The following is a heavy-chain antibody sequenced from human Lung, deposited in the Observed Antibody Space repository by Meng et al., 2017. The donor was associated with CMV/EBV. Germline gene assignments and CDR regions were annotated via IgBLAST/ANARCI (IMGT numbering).Heavy chain of an antibody. V-gene: IGHV4-4*02. D-gene: IGHD3-10*01. CDR2: IYHSGST. J-gene: IGHJ1*01. CDR1: GGSISSSNW. CDR3: LRGSGGSV. Sequence: QGELEEAGPGLVKPSGTLSLTCAVSGGSISSSNWWSWVRQPPGKGLEWIGEIYHSGSTNYNPSLKSRVTIPVDKSKNQLSPKLTSVTAADTAVYHCLRGSGGSVWGQGTLVTVSS.